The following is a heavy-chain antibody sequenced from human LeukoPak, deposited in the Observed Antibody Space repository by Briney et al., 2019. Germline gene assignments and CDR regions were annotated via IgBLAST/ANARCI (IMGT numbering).Heavy chain of an antibody. CDR2: IYYSGST. J-gene: IGHJ3*02. CDR1: GGSISSYY. V-gene: IGHV4-59*01. CDR3: ASGYCGGACQLGGVDM. D-gene: IGHD2-21*02. Sequence: SETLSLTCTVSGGSISSYYWSWIRQPPGKGLEWIGYIYYSGSTNYNPSLKSRVTISLDMSGNQFSLRLSSVTAADTAVYYCASGYCGGACQLGGVDMWGQGTMVTVSS.